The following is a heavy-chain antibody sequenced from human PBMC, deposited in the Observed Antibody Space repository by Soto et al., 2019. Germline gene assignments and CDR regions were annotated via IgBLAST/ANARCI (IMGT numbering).Heavy chain of an antibody. CDR1: GYTFTSYA. V-gene: IGHV1-3*01. CDR2: INAGNGNT. CDR3: ARGVVLLWFGELSNYYGMDV. Sequence: QVQLVQSGAEVKKPGASVKVSCKASGYTFTSYAMHWVRQAPGQRLEWMGWINAGNGNTKYSQKFQGRLTITRDTSASTAYMELSSLRSEDTAVYYCARGVVLLWFGELSNYYGMDVW. D-gene: IGHD3-10*01. J-gene: IGHJ6*01.